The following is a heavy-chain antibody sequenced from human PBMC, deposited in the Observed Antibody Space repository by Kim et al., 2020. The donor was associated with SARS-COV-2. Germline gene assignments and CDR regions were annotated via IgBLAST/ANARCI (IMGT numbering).Heavy chain of an antibody. CDR1: GYTFTSYA. CDR2: INTNTGNP. V-gene: IGHV7-4-1*02. J-gene: IGHJ5*02. D-gene: IGHD3-9*01. CDR3: ARDHDILTGYYGFLNWFDP. Sequence: ASVKVSCKASGYTFTSYAMNWVRQAPGQGLEWMGWINTNTGNPTYAQGFTGRFVFSLDTSVSTAYLQISSLKAEDTAVYYCARDHDILTGYYGFLNWFDPWGQGTLVTVSS.